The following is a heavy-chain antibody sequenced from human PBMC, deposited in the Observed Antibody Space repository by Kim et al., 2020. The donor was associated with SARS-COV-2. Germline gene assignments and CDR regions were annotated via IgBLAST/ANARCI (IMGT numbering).Heavy chain of an antibody. D-gene: IGHD3-10*01. V-gene: IGHV4-4*07. J-gene: IGHJ6*02. CDR2: IYTSGTT. CDR1: GGSISGYY. CDR3: ARDKVYFAMDV. Sequence: SETLSLTCTVSGGSISGYYWAWIRQPAGKGLEWIGRIYTSGTTNYNPSLKSRVTMSVDTSKNQFSLTLSSVTAADTAVYFCARDKVYFAMDVWGQGTTVTVSS.